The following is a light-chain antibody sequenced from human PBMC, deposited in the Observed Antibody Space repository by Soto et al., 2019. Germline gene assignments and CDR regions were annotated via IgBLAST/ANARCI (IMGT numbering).Light chain of an antibody. J-gene: IGLJ1*01. V-gene: IGLV2-14*01. Sequence: QSVLTQPASVSGSPGQSITISCTGTSSDVGGYNYVSWYQQHPGKAPKRMIYDVSNRPSGVSNRFSGSKSGNTASLTISGLQAEDVADYYCSSYTSRSTLFVFGTGTKLTVL. CDR3: SSYTSRSTLFV. CDR2: DVS. CDR1: SSDVGGYNY.